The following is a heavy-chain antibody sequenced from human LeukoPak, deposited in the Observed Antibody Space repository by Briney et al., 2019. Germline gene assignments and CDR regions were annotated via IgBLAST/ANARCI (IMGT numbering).Heavy chain of an antibody. CDR1: GFTFSSYG. Sequence: GGSLRLPCAASGFTFSSYGMHWVRQAPGKGLEWVAVISYDGSNKYYADSVKGRFTISRDNAKNSLYLQLNSLRAEDTAVYYCARSLVVGATYPYHWGQGTLVTVSS. D-gene: IGHD1-26*01. CDR2: ISYDGSNK. J-gene: IGHJ5*02. CDR3: ARSLVVGATYPYH. V-gene: IGHV3-30*03.